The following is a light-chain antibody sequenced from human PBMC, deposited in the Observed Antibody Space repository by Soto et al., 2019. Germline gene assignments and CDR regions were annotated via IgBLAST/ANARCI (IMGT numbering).Light chain of an antibody. CDR1: RSNIGSNY. V-gene: IGLV1-47*01. Sequence: QSVLTQPPSASGTPGQRVTISCSGKRSNIGSNYVFWYQQFPGAAPKLLIYSNNQRPSEVPARFSASKSGTSASLVISGLRSEDEADYYCAAWDDSLSGRLFGGGTKLTVL. CDR2: SNN. CDR3: AAWDDSLSGRL. J-gene: IGLJ3*02.